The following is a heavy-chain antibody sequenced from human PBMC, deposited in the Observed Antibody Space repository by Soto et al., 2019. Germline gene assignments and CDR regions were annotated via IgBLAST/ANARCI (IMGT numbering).Heavy chain of an antibody. D-gene: IGHD6-13*01. CDR3: ARDEAHLRQLGARGGFDY. CDR1: GGSISSSNW. J-gene: IGHJ4*02. Sequence: QVQLQESGPGLVKPSGTLSLTCAVSGGSISSSNWWSWVRQPPGKGLEWIGEIYHSGSTNYNPSLKSRVTISVDKSKNQFSLKLSSVTAADTAVYYCARDEAHLRQLGARGGFDYWGQGTLVTVSS. V-gene: IGHV4-4*02. CDR2: IYHSGST.